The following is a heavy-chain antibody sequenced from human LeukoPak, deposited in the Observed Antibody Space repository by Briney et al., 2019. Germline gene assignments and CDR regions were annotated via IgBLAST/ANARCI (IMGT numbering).Heavy chain of an antibody. D-gene: IGHD2-2*01. CDR3: ARDIVVVPAAIAQGSYYYYYGMDV. Sequence: ASVKVSYKASGYTFTGYGISWVRQAPGQGLEGMGWISAYNGNTNYAQKLQGRVTMTTDTSTSTAYMELRSLRSDDTAVYYCARDIVVVPAAIAQGSYYYYYGMDVWGQGTTVTVSS. CDR1: GYTFTGYG. V-gene: IGHV1-18*01. CDR2: ISAYNGNT. J-gene: IGHJ6*02.